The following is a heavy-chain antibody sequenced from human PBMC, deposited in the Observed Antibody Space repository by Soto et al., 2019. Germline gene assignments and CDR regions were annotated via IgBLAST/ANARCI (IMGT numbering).Heavy chain of an antibody. CDR2: IHAGNGNT. D-gene: IGHD2-2*01. CDR1: GYTFTTYS. V-gene: IGHV1-3*01. J-gene: IGHJ6*02. Sequence: ASVKVSCKASGYTFTTYSMHWVRQAPEQRIEGMGWIHAGNGNTEHSRKFQGRVTITRDTSASTAYLELGSLRSEDTAVYYCARAACSSTSCYNYYAYGMDVWGQGTAVTVS. CDR3: ARAACSSTSCYNYYAYGMDV.